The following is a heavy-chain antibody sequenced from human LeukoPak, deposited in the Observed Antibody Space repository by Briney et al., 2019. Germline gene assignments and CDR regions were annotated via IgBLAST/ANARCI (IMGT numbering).Heavy chain of an antibody. J-gene: IGHJ6*02. CDR2: MNPNSGNT. CDR3: ARAPYYDILGAYYYYGMDV. D-gene: IGHD3-9*01. Sequence: ASVKVSCKASGYTFTSYDINWVRQATGQGLEWMGWMNPNSGNTGYAQKFQGRVTMTRNTSISTAYMVLSSLRSEDTAVYYCARAPYYDILGAYYYYGMDVRGQGTTVTVSS. CDR1: GYTFTSYD. V-gene: IGHV1-8*01.